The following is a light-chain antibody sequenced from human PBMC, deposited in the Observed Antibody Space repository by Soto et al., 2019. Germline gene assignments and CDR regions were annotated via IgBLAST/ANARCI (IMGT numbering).Light chain of an antibody. CDR1: QSLIHSDGNTY. J-gene: IGKJ1*01. Sequence: DVVMTQSPLSLPVTLGQPASSSCRSSQSLIHSDGNTYLSWFQQRPGQSPRRLIYEVADRDSGVPDRFTGSGSGTDFTLKISRVEAEDVGVYYCMQGTHWPWTFGQGTEVEIK. V-gene: IGKV2-30*02. CDR3: MQGTHWPWT. CDR2: EVA.